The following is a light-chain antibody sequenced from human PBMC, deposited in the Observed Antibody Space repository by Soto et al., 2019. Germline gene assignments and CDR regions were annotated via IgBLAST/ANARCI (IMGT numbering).Light chain of an antibody. J-gene: IGKJ1*01. V-gene: IGKV1-27*01. CDR3: QNYNSAPRT. CDR1: QDISNS. Sequence: DIQMTQSPSSLSASIGDRVTITCRASQDISNSLAWYQQKPGKVPKVLIYAASTLQSGVPSRFSGSGSGTVFTLTVSSLQPEDVATYYRQNYNSAPRTFGPGTKVEIK. CDR2: AAS.